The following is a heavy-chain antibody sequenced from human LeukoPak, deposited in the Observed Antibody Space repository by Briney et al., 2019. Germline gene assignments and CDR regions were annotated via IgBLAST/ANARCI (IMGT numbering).Heavy chain of an antibody. CDR3: AREAVAIFGVVRGPYYFDY. D-gene: IGHD3-3*01. CDR1: GYTFTSYG. V-gene: IGHV1-46*01. CDR2: INPSGGST. Sequence: ASVKVSCKASGYTFTSYGISWVRQAPGQGLEWMGIINPSGGSTSYAQKFQGRVTMTRDTSTSTVYMELSSLRSEDTAVYYCAREAVAIFGVVRGPYYFDYWGQGTLVTVSS. J-gene: IGHJ4*02.